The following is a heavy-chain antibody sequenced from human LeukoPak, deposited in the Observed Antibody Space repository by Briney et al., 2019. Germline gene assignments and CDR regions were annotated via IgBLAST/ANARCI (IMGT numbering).Heavy chain of an antibody. Sequence: GGSLRLSCAASGFTFSSYSMNWVRQAPGKVLEWVSSISSSSSYIYYADSVKGRFTISRDNAKNSLYLQMNSLRAEDTAVYYCARGQQWLAKDYWGRGTLVTVSS. V-gene: IGHV3-21*01. CDR1: GFTFSSYS. CDR3: ARGQQWLAKDY. J-gene: IGHJ4*02. CDR2: ISSSSSYI. D-gene: IGHD6-19*01.